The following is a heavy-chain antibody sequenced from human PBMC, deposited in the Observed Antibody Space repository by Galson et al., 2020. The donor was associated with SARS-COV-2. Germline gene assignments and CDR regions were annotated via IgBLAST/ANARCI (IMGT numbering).Heavy chain of an antibody. CDR3: ATAPAAIPQALSAWFDA. CDR1: GYTLTELS. D-gene: IGHD2-2*01. J-gene: IGHJ5*02. CDR2: FDPEDGET. V-gene: IGHV1-24*01. Sequence: ASVKVSCKVSGYTLTELSMHWVRQAPGKGLEWMGGFDPEDGETIYAQKFQGRVTMTEDTSTDTAYMELNSLRPEDTAVYYFATAPAAIPQALSAWFDAWGQGTLVTVSS.